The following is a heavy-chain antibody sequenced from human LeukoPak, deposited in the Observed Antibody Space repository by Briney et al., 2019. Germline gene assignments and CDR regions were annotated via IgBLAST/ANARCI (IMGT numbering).Heavy chain of an antibody. CDR3: ASTLSGSYWGSFGS. CDR2: IYYSGST. CDR1: GGSISSSSYY. V-gene: IGHV4-39*01. Sequence: SETLSLTCTVSGGSISSSSYYWGWIRQPPGKGLEWIGSIYYSGSTYYNPSLKSRVTISVDTSKNQFSLKLSSVTAADTAVYYCASTLSGSYWGSFGSWGQGTLVTVSS. J-gene: IGHJ4*02. D-gene: IGHD1-26*01.